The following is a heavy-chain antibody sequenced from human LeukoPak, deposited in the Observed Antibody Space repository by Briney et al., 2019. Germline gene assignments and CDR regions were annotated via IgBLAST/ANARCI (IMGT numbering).Heavy chain of an antibody. CDR1: GGTFSSYA. J-gene: IGHJ4*02. D-gene: IGHD5-18*01. Sequence: SVKVSCKASGGTFSSYAISWVRQAPGQGLEWMGGIIPIFGTANYAQKFQGRVTITADESTSTGYMELSSLRSEDMAVYYCASKRGYSCGLDYWGQGTLVTVSS. CDR3: ASKRGYSCGLDY. V-gene: IGHV1-69*13. CDR2: IIPIFGTA.